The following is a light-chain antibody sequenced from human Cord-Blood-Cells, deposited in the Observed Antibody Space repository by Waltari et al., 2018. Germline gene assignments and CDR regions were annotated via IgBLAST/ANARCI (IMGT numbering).Light chain of an antibody. CDR2: DAS. CDR3: QQPSNWPQFT. V-gene: IGKV3-11*01. Sequence: EIVLTPSPATLPLSPGDRATRSSRASQSVSSYLAWYQQKPGQSPRLLIYDASNRATGIPPRFSGSGSGTDFTLTIGSLEPEDFAVYYCQQPSNWPQFTFGPGTKVDIK. J-gene: IGKJ3*01. CDR1: QSVSSY.